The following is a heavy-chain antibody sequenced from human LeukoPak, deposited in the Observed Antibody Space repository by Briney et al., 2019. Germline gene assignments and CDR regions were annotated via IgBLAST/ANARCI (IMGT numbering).Heavy chain of an antibody. Sequence: SQTLSLTCTVSGGSISSGGYYWSWIRQPPGKGLEWIGYIYYSGSTNYNPSLKSRVTISVDTSKNQFSLKLSSVTAADTAVYYCASQKRYCSGGSCYSGYFDYWGQGTLVTVSS. CDR2: IYYSGST. CDR3: ASQKRYCSGGSCYSGYFDY. V-gene: IGHV4-61*08. J-gene: IGHJ4*02. D-gene: IGHD2-15*01. CDR1: GGSISSGGYY.